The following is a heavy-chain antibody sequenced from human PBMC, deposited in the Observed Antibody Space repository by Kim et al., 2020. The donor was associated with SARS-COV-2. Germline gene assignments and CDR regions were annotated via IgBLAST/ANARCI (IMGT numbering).Heavy chain of an antibody. V-gene: IGHV4-31*02. J-gene: IGHJ6*03. CDR3: VAQRRYYYYYYMDV. D-gene: IGHD3-3*01. Sequence: NPSLKSRVTISVDTSKNQFSLKLSSVTAADTAVYYGVAQRRYYYYYYMDVWGKGTTVTVSS.